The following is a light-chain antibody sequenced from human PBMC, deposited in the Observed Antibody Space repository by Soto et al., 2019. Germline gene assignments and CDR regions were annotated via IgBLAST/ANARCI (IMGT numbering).Light chain of an antibody. V-gene: IGKV3-15*01. CDR3: QQYHTLPVT. CDR2: GAS. Sequence: IVMTQSPATLSVSPGERVTFSCRASQGINRNLAWYQHKSGQAPRLLISGASTGATGIPARFSGSGSGTEFTLTINSLQSEESAVYYCQQYHTLPVTFGGGTKVEI. J-gene: IGKJ4*01. CDR1: QGINRN.